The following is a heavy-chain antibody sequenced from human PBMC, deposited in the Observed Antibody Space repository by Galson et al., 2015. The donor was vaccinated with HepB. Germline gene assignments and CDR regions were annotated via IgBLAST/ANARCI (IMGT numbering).Heavy chain of an antibody. J-gene: IGHJ2*01. V-gene: IGHV5-51*01. CDR3: ARHISYYGSGSREPYWYFDL. Sequence: QSGAEVKKPGESLKISCKGSGYSFTSYWIGWVRQMPGKGLEWMGIIYPGDSDTRYSPSFQGQVTISADKSISTAYLQWSSLKASDTAMYYCARHISYYGSGSREPYWYFDLWGRGTLVTVSS. CDR1: GYSFTSYW. D-gene: IGHD3-10*01. CDR2: IYPGDSDT.